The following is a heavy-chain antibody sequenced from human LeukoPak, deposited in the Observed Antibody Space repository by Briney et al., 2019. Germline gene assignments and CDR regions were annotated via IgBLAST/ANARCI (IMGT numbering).Heavy chain of an antibody. Sequence: GGSLRLSCPASGFSFTTYWMGWVRQAPGKGLEWVANINQDESSQYYVDAVRGRFTISRDNAKKSLYLQMNSLRAEDTAVYYCARDLIVGASHFDNWGQGTLVTVSS. D-gene: IGHD1-26*01. V-gene: IGHV3-7*01. CDR1: GFSFTTYW. CDR3: ARDLIVGASHFDN. CDR2: INQDESSQ. J-gene: IGHJ4*02.